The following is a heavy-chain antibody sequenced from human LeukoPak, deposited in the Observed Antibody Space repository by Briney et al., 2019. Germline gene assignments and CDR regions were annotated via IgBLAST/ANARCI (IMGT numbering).Heavy chain of an antibody. V-gene: IGHV4-59*11. J-gene: IGHJ4*02. CDR3: ARVGHYYGSGSYSVVFDY. CDR2: IYYSGST. D-gene: IGHD3-10*01. Sequence: SEALPLTCTVSGGSISSHYWSWIRQPPGKGLEWIGYIYYSGSTNYNPSLKSRVTISVDTSKNQFSLKLSSVTAADTAVYYCARVGHYYGSGSYSVVFDYWGQGTLVTVSS. CDR1: GGSISSHY.